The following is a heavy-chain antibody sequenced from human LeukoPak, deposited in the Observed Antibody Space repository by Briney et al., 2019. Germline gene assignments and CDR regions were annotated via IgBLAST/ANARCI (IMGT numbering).Heavy chain of an antibody. CDR3: AKDKHSYGQARGSYGMDV. D-gene: IGHD5-18*01. CDR1: GFTFSSYG. V-gene: IGHV3-30*18. Sequence: GGSLRLSCAASGFTFSSYGMHWVRQAPGKGLEWVAVISYGGSNKYYADSVKGRFTISRDNSKNTLYLQMNSLRAEDTAVYYCAKDKHSYGQARGSYGMDVWGQGTTVTVSS. CDR2: ISYGGSNK. J-gene: IGHJ6*02.